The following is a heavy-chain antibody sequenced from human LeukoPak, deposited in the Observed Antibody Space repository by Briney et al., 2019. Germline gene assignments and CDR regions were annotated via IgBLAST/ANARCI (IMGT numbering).Heavy chain of an antibody. CDR3: ARSFYDFWSGYYRNWFDP. V-gene: IGHV1-8*01. D-gene: IGHD3-3*01. Sequence: ASVKVSCKASGYTFTSHDINWVRQATGQGLEWMGWMNPNSGNTGYAQKFQDRVTMTRNTSISTAYMELSSLRSEDTAVYYCARSFYDFWSGYYRNWFDPWGQGTLVTVSS. CDR2: MNPNSGNT. CDR1: GYTFTSHD. J-gene: IGHJ5*02.